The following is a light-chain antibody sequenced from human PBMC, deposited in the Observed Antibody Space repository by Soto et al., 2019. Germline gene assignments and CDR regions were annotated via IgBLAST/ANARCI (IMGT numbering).Light chain of an antibody. J-gene: IGKJ1*01. Sequence: DIQMTQSPSTLSASVGDRVTITCRASQSISSWLAWYQQKPGKAPKLLIYKASSLESGVPSRFSGSGSGTEFTLPISSLQPDDFAPYYCQHPWTFGQGTKVEIK. V-gene: IGKV1-5*03. CDR1: QSISSW. CDR2: KAS. CDR3: QHPWT.